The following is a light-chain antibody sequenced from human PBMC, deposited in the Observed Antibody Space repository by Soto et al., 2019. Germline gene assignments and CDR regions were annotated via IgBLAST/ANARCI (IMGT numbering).Light chain of an antibody. Sequence: DIQMTQSPSSLSASVGDRVTITCQASQNINNYLNWYQQKPGRAPKLLIYDASNLEAGVPSRFRGSGSGTEFTLTISSLQPDDFATYYCQQYSSYWTFGQGTKVEIK. J-gene: IGKJ1*01. CDR3: QQYSSYWT. CDR2: DAS. CDR1: QNINNY. V-gene: IGKV1-33*01.